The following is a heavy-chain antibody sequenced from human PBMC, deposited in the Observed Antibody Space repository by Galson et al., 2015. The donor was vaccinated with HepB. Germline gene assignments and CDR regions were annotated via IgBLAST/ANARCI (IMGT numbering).Heavy chain of an antibody. V-gene: IGHV3-30*04. CDR3: ARGGGVGATSWFDP. CDR1: GFTFSSYA. CDR2: ISYDGSNK. Sequence: SLRLSCAASGFTFSSYAMHWVRQAPGKGLEWVAVISYDGSNKYYADSVKGRFTISRDNSKNTLYLQMNSLRAEDTAVYYCARGGGVGATSWFDPWGQGTLVTVSS. J-gene: IGHJ5*02. D-gene: IGHD1-26*01.